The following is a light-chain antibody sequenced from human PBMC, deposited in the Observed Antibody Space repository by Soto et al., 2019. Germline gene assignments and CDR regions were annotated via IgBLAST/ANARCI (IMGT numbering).Light chain of an antibody. V-gene: IGLV2-14*01. J-gene: IGLJ2*01. CDR1: SSDVGAYNY. CDR3: TSWTTSTTLK. CDR2: DVN. Sequence: QSVLTQPASLSGSPGQSITMSCTGTSSDVGAYNYVAWYQQHPGKAPKLMIDDVNIRPSGVSNRFSGSKSGNTASLTISGLQAEDEADYYCTSWTTSTTLKFGGGTKLTVL.